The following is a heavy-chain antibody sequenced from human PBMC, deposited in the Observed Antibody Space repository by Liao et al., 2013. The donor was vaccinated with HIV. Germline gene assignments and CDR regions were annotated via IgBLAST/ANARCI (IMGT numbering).Heavy chain of an antibody. CDR1: GGSISSGSYY. D-gene: IGHD4-17*01. CDR3: AREGYGDLAG. V-gene: IGHV4-61*02. CDR2: IYTSGST. Sequence: QVQLQESGPGLVKPSQTLSLTCTVSGGSISSGSYYWSWIRQPAGKGLEWIGRIYTSGSTNYNPSLKSRVTISVDTSKNQFSLKLSSVTAADTAVYYCAREGYGDLAGWGQGTLVTVSS. J-gene: IGHJ4*02.